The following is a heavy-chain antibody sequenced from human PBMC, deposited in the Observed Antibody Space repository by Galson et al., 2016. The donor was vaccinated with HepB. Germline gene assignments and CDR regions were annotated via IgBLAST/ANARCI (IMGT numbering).Heavy chain of an antibody. D-gene: IGHD1-26*01. CDR1: GFIFNSYA. Sequence: SLRLSCAASGFIFNSYAMHWVRQAPGKGLEWLAVISYDGSYKYYADSVKGRFTISRGNSRSTRYLQMNSLRAEDTAGYYCARDYISGSYYGEYFHHWGQGTLVTGSS. J-gene: IGHJ1*01. CDR2: ISYDGSYK. CDR3: ARDYISGSYYGEYFHH. V-gene: IGHV3-30*04.